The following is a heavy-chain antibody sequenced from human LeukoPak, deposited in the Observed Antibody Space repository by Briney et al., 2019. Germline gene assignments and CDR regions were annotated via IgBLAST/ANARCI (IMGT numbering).Heavy chain of an antibody. Sequence: GESLKISCKGSGYSFTSYWIGWVRQMPGKGLEWMGIIYPGDSDTGYSPSFQGQVTISADKSISTAYLQWSSLKASDTAMYYCARHRDNWNDESGAFDIWGQGTMVTVSS. CDR2: IYPGDSDT. CDR1: GYSFTSYW. D-gene: IGHD1-1*01. V-gene: IGHV5-51*01. CDR3: ARHRDNWNDESGAFDI. J-gene: IGHJ3*02.